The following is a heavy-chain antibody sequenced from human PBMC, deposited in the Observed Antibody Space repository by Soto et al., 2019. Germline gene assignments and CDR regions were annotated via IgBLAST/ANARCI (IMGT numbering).Heavy chain of an antibody. D-gene: IGHD3-10*01. V-gene: IGHV3-30*18. CDR2: ISYDGSNK. CDR1: GFTFSSYG. J-gene: IGHJ6*02. CDR3: AKDPKGVIATSAYYYYYGMDV. Sequence: PGGSLRLSCAASGFTFSSYGMHWVRQAPGKGLEWVAVISYDGSNKYYADSVKGRFTISRDNSKNTLYLQMNSLRAEDTAVYYCAKDPKGVIATSAYYYYYGMDVWGQGTTVTVSS.